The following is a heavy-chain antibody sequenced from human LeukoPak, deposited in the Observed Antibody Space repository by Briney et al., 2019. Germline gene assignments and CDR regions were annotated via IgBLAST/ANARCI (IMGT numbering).Heavy chain of an antibody. D-gene: IGHD3-16*01. V-gene: IGHV3-15*01. Sequence: GGSLRLSCAASGFTFSNAWMSWVRQAPGKGLEWVGRIKSKTDGGTTDYAAPVKGRFTISRDDSKNTLHLQMNSLKTEDTAVYYCARVRVWPQGAFDIWGQGTMVTVSS. CDR1: GFTFSNAW. CDR2: IKSKTDGGTT. J-gene: IGHJ3*02. CDR3: ARVRVWPQGAFDI.